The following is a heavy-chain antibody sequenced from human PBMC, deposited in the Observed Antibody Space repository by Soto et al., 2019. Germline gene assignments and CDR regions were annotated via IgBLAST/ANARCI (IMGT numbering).Heavy chain of an antibody. V-gene: IGHV3-15*05. D-gene: IGHD6-19*01. CDR3: STFATVATSVKN. J-gene: IGHJ4*02. CDR1: GFTFSKAC. Sequence: GGSLRLSCATSGFTFSKACMSWVRQAPGKGLEWLGRIISRREGGTTEYAAPVKGRFTISRDDSTNTVYLQMQSLRTEDTAMYFCSTFATVATSVKNWGQGALVTVSS. CDR2: IISRREGGTT.